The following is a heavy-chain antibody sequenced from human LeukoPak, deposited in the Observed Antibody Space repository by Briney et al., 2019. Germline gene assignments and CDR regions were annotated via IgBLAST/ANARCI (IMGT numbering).Heavy chain of an antibody. D-gene: IGHD2-2*02. CDR1: GYTFTGYY. CDR2: INPNSGGT. Sequence: ASVKVSCKASGYTFTGYYMHWVRQAPGQGLEWMGWINPNSGGTNYAQKFQGRVTMTRDTSISTAYMELSRLRSDDTAVYFCARGYCTSADRYKHYYYGMDVWGQGTTVTVSS. V-gene: IGHV1-2*02. CDR3: ARGYCTSADRYKHYYYGMDV. J-gene: IGHJ6*02.